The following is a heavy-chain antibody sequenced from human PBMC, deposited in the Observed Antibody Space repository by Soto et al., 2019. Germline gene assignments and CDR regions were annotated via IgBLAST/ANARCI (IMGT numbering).Heavy chain of an antibody. CDR1: GGSITSYY. CDR3: AAEGGSKTF. Sequence: QVQLQGSGPGLVKPSETLSLTCTVSGGSITSYYWSWIRQSPGKGLEWIGYIHYSENIKYNPSLTXRXTXXLDTSKNQFSLKLSAMTAADTAVYYCAAEGGSKTFWGQGILVTVSS. J-gene: IGHJ4*02. CDR2: IHYSENI. V-gene: IGHV4-59*01. D-gene: IGHD3-16*01.